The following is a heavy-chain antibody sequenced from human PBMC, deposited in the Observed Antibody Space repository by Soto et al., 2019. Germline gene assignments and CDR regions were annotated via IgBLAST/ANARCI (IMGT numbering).Heavy chain of an antibody. CDR2: IYHSGST. CDR1: GGSISSSNW. D-gene: IGHD6-25*01. Sequence: QVQLQESGPGLVKPSGTLSLTCAVSGGSISSSNWWSWVRQPPGKGLEWIGEIYHSGSTNYHPSLQMRGSISLVSSQSQFSLKLTSVTAAHTAVYTCPGDSGSADDGFGPWGQGTLVTVSS. CDR3: PGDSGSADDGFGP. J-gene: IGHJ5*02. V-gene: IGHV4-4*02.